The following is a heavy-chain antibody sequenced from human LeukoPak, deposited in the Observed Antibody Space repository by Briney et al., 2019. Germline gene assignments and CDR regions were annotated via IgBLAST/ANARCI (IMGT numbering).Heavy chain of an antibody. CDR1: GFTFSSYW. CDR3: ARHRGYSYGYGYYYYYMDV. V-gene: IGHV3-7*01. D-gene: IGHD5-18*01. J-gene: IGHJ6*03. Sequence: QSGGSLRLSCAASGFTFSSYWMSWVRQAPGKGLEWVANIKQDGSEKYYVDSVKGRFTISRDNAKNSLYLQMNSLRAEDTAVYYCARHRGYSYGYGYYYYYMDVWGKGTTVTVSS. CDR2: IKQDGSEK.